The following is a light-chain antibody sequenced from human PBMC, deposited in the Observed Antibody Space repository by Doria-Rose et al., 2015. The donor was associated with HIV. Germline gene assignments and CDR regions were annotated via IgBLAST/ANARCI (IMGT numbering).Light chain of an antibody. CDR2: AAS. CDR3: RQYNSYPLT. V-gene: IGKV1-16*01. J-gene: IGKJ4*01. Sequence: DIQMTQSPSSLSASVGDRVTITCRASQGVSSNLDWFQQKPGEAPKSLIYAASSLQSGVPSRFSGSGSGTDFTLTISSLQPEDFATYYCRQYNSYPLTFGGGTKVEIK. CDR1: QGVSSN.